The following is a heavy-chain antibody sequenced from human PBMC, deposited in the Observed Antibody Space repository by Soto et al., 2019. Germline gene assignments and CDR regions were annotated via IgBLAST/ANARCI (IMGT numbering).Heavy chain of an antibody. J-gene: IGHJ3*02. Sequence: TLSLTCAVSGGSIGSGGYSWSWIRQPPGKGLEWIGYIYHSGSTYYNPSLKSRVTISVDRSKNQFSLKLSSVTAADTAVYYCARFNSGNYYEAFDIWGQGTMVT. CDR2: IYHSGST. D-gene: IGHD1-26*01. V-gene: IGHV4-30-2*01. CDR3: ARFNSGNYYEAFDI. CDR1: GGSIGSGGYS.